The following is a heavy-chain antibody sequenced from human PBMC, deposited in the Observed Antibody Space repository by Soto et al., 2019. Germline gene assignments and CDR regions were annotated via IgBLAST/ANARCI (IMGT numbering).Heavy chain of an antibody. D-gene: IGHD6-13*01. V-gene: IGHV3-64D*08. J-gene: IGHJ6*02. CDR1: GFTFSSYA. CDR3: VKAQRSSSWYDYYYGMDV. Sequence: GGSLRLSCSASGFTFSSYAMHWVRQAPGKGLEYVSAISSNGGSTYYADSVKGRFTISRDNSKSTVYLQMSSLRAEDTAVYYCVKAQRSSSWYDYYYGMDVWGQGTTVTVSS. CDR2: ISSNGGST.